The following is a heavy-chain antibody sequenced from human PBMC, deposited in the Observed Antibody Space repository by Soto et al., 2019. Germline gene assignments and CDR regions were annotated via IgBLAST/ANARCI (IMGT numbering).Heavy chain of an antibody. D-gene: IGHD2-8*02. J-gene: IGHJ4*02. CDR2: ISYDGSNK. V-gene: IGHV3-30*03. Sequence: GGSLRLSCAASGFTFSSYGMHWVRQAPGKGLEWVAVISYDGSNKYYADSVKGRFTISRDNSKNTLYLQMNSLRAEDTAVYYCSWWLSPYWGQGTRVTVSS. CDR1: GFTFSSYG. CDR3: SWWLSPY.